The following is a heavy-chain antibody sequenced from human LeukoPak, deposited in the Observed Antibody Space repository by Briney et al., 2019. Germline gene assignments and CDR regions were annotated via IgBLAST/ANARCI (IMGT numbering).Heavy chain of an antibody. J-gene: IGHJ4*02. CDR2: IGTSSDTI. Sequence: PGGSLRLSCAASGFTFSNYGMNWVRQAPGRGLEWVSYIGTSSDTIYYADSVKGRFTISRDNAKNSLYLQMNSLRDEDTAVYYYARHDYGGNSGDNWGQGTLVTVSS. V-gene: IGHV3-48*02. CDR3: ARHDYGGNSGDN. CDR1: GFTFSNYG. D-gene: IGHD4-23*01.